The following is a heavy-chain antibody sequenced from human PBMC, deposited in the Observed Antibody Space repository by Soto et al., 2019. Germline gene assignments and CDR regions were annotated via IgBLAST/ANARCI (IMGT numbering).Heavy chain of an antibody. J-gene: IGHJ3*02. V-gene: IGHV3-23*01. Sequence: GGSLRLSCAASGFTFSSYAMSWVRQAPGKGLEWVSAISGSGGSTYYADSVKGRFTISRDNSKNTLYLQMNSLRAEDKAVYYCAKHEIVVVVAAIPDAFDIWGQGTMVTVSS. CDR2: ISGSGGST. D-gene: IGHD2-15*01. CDR1: GFTFSSYA. CDR3: AKHEIVVVVAAIPDAFDI.